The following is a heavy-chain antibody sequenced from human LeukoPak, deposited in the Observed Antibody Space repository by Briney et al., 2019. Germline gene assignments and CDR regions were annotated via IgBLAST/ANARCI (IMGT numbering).Heavy chain of an antibody. D-gene: IGHD3/OR15-3a*01. Sequence: ASVKVSCKVSGYTLTELSMHWVRQAPGKGLEWMGGFDPEDGETIYAQKFQGRVTITADESTSTAYMELSSLRSEDTAVYYCAGAPRTGYYMFMDVWGQGTTVTVSS. CDR2: FDPEDGET. V-gene: IGHV1-24*01. CDR1: GYTLTELS. J-gene: IGHJ6*02. CDR3: AGAPRTGYYMFMDV.